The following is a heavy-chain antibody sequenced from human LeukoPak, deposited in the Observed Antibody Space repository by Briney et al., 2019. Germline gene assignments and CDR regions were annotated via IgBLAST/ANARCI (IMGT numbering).Heavy chain of an antibody. CDR1: GFTFSSYS. V-gene: IGHV3-21*01. Sequence: GGSLRLSCAASGFTFSSYSTNWVRQAPGKGLEWVSSISSSSSYIYYADSVKGRFTISRDNAKNSLYLQMNSLGAEDTAVYYCASHPNAAAGLYYYYYMDVWGKGATVTVSS. CDR3: ASHPNAAAGLYYYYYMDV. D-gene: IGHD6-13*01. CDR2: ISSSSSYI. J-gene: IGHJ6*03.